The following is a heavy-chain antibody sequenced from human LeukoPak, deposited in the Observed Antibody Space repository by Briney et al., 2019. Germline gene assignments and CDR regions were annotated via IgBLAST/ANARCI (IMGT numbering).Heavy chain of an antibody. D-gene: IGHD3-22*01. CDR2: IYYSGST. V-gene: IGHV4-39*01. J-gene: IGHJ4*02. CDR1: GGSISSSSYY. Sequence: SETLSLTCTVSGGSISSSSYYWGWIRQPPGKGLEWIGSIYYSGSTYYNPSLKSRVTISVDTSKNQFSLKLSSVTAADTAVYYCARHKKREYYYDSSGYYYDEGPLDYWGQGTLVTVSS. CDR3: ARHKKREYYYDSSGYYYDEGPLDY.